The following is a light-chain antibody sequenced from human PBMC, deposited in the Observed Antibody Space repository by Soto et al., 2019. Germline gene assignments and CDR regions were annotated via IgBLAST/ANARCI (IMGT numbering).Light chain of an antibody. CDR2: DAS. CDR3: QQYNSYGWT. J-gene: IGKJ1*01. V-gene: IGKV1-5*01. Sequence: DIQVTQSPPTLSASVGDRVTITCRASQTISTWMAWYQQKPGKAPKLLVYDASTLQSGVASRFSGSGSGTEFTLTISSLQPDDFATYYCQQYNSYGWTFGQGTKVDIK. CDR1: QTISTW.